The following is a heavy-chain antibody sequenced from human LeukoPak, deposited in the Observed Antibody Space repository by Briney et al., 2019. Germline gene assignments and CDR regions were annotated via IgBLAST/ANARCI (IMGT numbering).Heavy chain of an antibody. CDR2: INPNSGGT. CDR3: ARDARLIHYYGMDV. V-gene: IGHV1-2*02. Sequence: ASVKVSCKASGYTFTGYYMHWVRQAPGQGLEWMGWINPNSGGTNYAQKFQGRVTMTRDTSISTAYMELSRLRSDDTAVYYCARDARLIHYYGMDVWGQGTTVTVSS. J-gene: IGHJ6*02. CDR1: GYTFTGYY.